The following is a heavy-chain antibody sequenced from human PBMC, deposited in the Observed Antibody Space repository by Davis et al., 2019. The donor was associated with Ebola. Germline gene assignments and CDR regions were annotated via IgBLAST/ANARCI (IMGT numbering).Heavy chain of an antibody. J-gene: IGHJ5*02. CDR1: GGSISSYY. D-gene: IGHD5-12*01. CDR2: IYYSGST. V-gene: IGHV4-59*08. Sequence: MPGGSLRLSCTVSGGSISSYYWSWIRQPPGKGLEWIGYIYYSGSTNYNPSLKSRVTISVDTSKNQFSLKLSSVTAADTAVYYCARQRGEYNWFDPWGQGTLVTVSS. CDR3: ARQRGEYNWFDP.